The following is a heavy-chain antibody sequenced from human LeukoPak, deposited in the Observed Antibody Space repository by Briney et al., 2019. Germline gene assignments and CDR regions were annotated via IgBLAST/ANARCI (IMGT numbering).Heavy chain of an antibody. Sequence: ASVKVSCKASGYTFTTYYMHWVRQAPGQGLEWMGIIDPSDGGTTYAQKFQDRVTMTRDTSTSTVYMELSSLTSEDTAVYYCASLGSGSSPIIDFDYWGQGTLVTVSS. CDR1: GYTFTTYY. J-gene: IGHJ4*02. D-gene: IGHD3-10*01. CDR2: IDPSDGGT. CDR3: ASLGSGSSPIIDFDY. V-gene: IGHV1-46*01.